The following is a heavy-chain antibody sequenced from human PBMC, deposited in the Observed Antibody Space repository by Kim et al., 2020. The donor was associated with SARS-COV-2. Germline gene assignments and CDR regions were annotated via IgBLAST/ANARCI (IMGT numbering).Heavy chain of an antibody. CDR2: ISSSSSTI. J-gene: IGHJ3*02. CDR1: GFTFSSYS. V-gene: IGHV3-48*02. Sequence: GGSLRLSCAASGFTFSSYSMNWVRQAPGKGLEWVSYISSSSSTISYADSVKGRFTISRDNAKNSLYLQMNSLRDEDTAVYYCAMNLRGHDAFYIWGQGAMVTVSS. D-gene: IGHD4-17*01. CDR3: AMNLRGHDAFYI.